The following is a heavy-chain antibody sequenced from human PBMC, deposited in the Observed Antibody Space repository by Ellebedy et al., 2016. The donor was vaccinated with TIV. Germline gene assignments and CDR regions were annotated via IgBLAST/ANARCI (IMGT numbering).Heavy chain of an antibody. CDR1: GYTLTELS. CDR3: ARESAYSRSSALLY. Sequence: ASVKVSCKVSGYTLTELSMHWVRQAPGKGLEWMGTFDPVNDEIMYVQYFQGRVTMTEDTSTATAYMELRALRSDDTAVFFCARESAYSRSSALLYWGQGTLITVSS. J-gene: IGHJ4*02. V-gene: IGHV1-24*01. CDR2: FDPVNDEI. D-gene: IGHD6-6*01.